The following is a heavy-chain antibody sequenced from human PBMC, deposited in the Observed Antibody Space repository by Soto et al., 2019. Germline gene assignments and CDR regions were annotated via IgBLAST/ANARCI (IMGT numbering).Heavy chain of an antibody. CDR2: ISPYNGNT. J-gene: IGHJ5*02. Sequence: GASVKVSCTASGYTFSSYGISWVRQAPGQGLERMRWISPYNGNTNYAQKLQGRVTMTTDTSTSTAYMELRSLGSDDTAVYYCARTVVSIAISLFDPWGQGTLVTVSS. D-gene: IGHD2-21*01. V-gene: IGHV1-18*01. CDR3: ARTVVSIAISLFDP. CDR1: GYTFSSYG.